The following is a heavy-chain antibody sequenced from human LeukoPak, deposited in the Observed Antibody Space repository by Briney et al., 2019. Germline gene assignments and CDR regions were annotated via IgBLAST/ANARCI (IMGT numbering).Heavy chain of an antibody. CDR2: INTNTGNP. V-gene: IGHV7-4-1*02. Sequence: ASVKVSCKASGYTLTNYPMNWVRQAPGQGLEWMGWINTNTGNPTYAQGFTGRFVFSLDTSVSTAYLQINSLKAEDTAVYYCARDPVGSHGAFDTWGQGTMVTVSS. D-gene: IGHD6-13*01. J-gene: IGHJ3*02. CDR1: GYTLTNYP. CDR3: ARDPVGSHGAFDT.